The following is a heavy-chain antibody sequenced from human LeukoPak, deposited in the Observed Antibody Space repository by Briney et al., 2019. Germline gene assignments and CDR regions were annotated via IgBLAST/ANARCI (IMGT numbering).Heavy chain of an antibody. D-gene: IGHD6-13*01. CDR2: IYYSGST. V-gene: IGHV4-59*08. J-gene: IGHJ5*02. CDR1: GGSISSYY. Sequence: SETLSLTCTVSGGSISSYYWSWLRQPPGKGLEWIGYIYYSGSTNYNPSLKSRVTISVDTSKNQFSLKLSSVTAADTAVYYCARSPGIAAAGRSLWFDPWGQGTLVTVSS. CDR3: ARSPGIAAAGRSLWFDP.